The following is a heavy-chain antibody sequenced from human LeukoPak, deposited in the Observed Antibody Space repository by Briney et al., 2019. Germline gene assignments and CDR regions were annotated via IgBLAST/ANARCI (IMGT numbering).Heavy chain of an antibody. CDR1: GFTFRNFD. CDR2: IGTAGDT. D-gene: IGHD6-13*01. V-gene: IGHV3-13*01. CDR3: SRGGAPAGYAYDI. Sequence: GGSLRLSCATSGFTFRNFDLHWDRQATGEGLEWVSAIGTAGDTYYPDSVKGRFTISRDNAKNSFYLQMNNLRVGDTAVYYCSRGGAPAGYAYDIWGHGTVVTVSS. J-gene: IGHJ3*02.